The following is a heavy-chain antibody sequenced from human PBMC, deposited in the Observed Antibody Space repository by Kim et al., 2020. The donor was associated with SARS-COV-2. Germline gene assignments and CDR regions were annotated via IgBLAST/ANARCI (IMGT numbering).Heavy chain of an antibody. J-gene: IGHJ4*02. V-gene: IGHV4-59*13. D-gene: IGHD3-16*02. Sequence: SETLSLTCTVSGGSISSYYWSWIRQPPGKGLEWIGYIYYSGSTNYNPSLKSRVTISVDTSKNQFSLKLSSVTAADTAVYYCARGRLYEVGDYWGQGTLVTVSS. CDR1: GGSISSYY. CDR2: IYYSGST. CDR3: ARGRLYEVGDY.